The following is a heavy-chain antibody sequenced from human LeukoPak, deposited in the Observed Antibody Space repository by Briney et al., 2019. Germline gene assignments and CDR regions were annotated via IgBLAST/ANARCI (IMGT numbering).Heavy chain of an antibody. Sequence: SETLSLTCSVSGGSISSYYWTWIRQPPGRGLEWIASIYYGGSTHYNPSLASLKSRVTISTDTSKNQFSLKLSSVTAADTAVYYCARYREVGATVDYWGQGTLVTVSS. CDR3: ARYREVGATVDY. J-gene: IGHJ4*02. CDR1: GGSISSYY. V-gene: IGHV4-59*08. CDR2: IYYGGST. D-gene: IGHD1-26*01.